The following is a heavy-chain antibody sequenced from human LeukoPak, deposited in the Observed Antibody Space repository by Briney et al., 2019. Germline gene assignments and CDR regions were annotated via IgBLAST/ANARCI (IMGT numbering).Heavy chain of an antibody. CDR2: INHSGCT. CDR3: ARGGRAFDI. CDR1: GGSFSGYY. Sequence: SETLSLTCAVYGGSFSGYYWSWIRQPPGKGLEWIGEINHSGCTNYNPSLKSRVTISVDTSKNQFSLKLSSVTAADTAVYYCARGGRAFDIWGQGTMVTVSS. V-gene: IGHV4-34*01. J-gene: IGHJ3*02.